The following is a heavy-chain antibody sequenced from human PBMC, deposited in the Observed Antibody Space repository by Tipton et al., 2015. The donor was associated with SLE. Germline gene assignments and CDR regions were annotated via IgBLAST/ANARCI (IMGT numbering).Heavy chain of an antibody. CDR3: VTRSRGLVGSFGAPLDV. Sequence: SLRLSCAASGFTFSTYAMSWVRQAPGKGLEWVSAISGDSGGVFYADSMKGRFTISRDNSKNTLYLQMNSLRAEDTAVYYCVTRSRGLVGSFGAPLDVWGHGITVSVSS. J-gene: IGHJ6*02. CDR1: GFTFSTYA. CDR2: ISGDSGGV. V-gene: IGHV3-23*01. D-gene: IGHD1-26*01.